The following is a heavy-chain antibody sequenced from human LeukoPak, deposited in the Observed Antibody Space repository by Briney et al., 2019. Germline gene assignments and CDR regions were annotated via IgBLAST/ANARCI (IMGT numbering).Heavy chain of an antibody. CDR1: GFTFSSYS. CDR3: ARRETHDY. D-gene: IGHD5-24*01. Sequence: AGGSLRLSCAASGFTFSSYSMNWVRQAPGKGLEWVLYISSGSSTIYYADSVKGRFTISRDNAKNSLYLQMNNLRAEDTAVYYCARRETHDYWGQGTLVTVSS. V-gene: IGHV3-48*04. CDR2: ISSGSSTI. J-gene: IGHJ4*02.